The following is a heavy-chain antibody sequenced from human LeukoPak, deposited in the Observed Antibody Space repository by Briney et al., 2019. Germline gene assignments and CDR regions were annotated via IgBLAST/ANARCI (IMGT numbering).Heavy chain of an antibody. CDR3: ARTPVPYYYDSSGFFSTFHFDY. Sequence: PSETLSLTCAVYGGSFSGYYWSWIRQPPGKGLEWIGEINHSGSTNYNPSLKSRVTISVDTSKNQFSLKLSSVTAADTAVYYCARTPVPYYYDSSGFFSTFHFDYWGQGTLVTVSS. CDR1: GGSFSGYY. V-gene: IGHV4-34*01. CDR2: INHSGST. D-gene: IGHD3-22*01. J-gene: IGHJ4*02.